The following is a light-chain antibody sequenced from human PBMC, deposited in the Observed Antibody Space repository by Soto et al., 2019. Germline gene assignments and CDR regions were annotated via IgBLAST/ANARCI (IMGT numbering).Light chain of an antibody. CDR3: QQSYSTPLT. CDR2: DAS. J-gene: IGKJ4*01. V-gene: IGKV1-39*01. CDR1: QSISGY. Sequence: DIQMTQSPSSLSASVGDRVTITCRASQSISGYLNWYQQKPGKAPNLLIYDASSLQSGVPSRFSGSGSGTDFTLTISSLQPEDFATYYCQQSYSTPLTFGGGTQVEIK.